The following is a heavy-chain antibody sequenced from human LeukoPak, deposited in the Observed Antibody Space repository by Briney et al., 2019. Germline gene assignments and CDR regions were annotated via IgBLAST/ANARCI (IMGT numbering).Heavy chain of an antibody. CDR3: ARDHATIVIAAAFDY. CDR1: GFTVSSNY. CDR2: IYSGGST. Sequence: GGSLRLSCAASGFTVSSNYMSWVRQAPGKGLEWVSVIYSGGSTYYADSVKGRFTISRDNSKNTLYLQMNSLRAEDTAVYYCARDHATIVIAAAFDYWGQGTLVTVSS. V-gene: IGHV3-53*01. J-gene: IGHJ4*02. D-gene: IGHD6-13*01.